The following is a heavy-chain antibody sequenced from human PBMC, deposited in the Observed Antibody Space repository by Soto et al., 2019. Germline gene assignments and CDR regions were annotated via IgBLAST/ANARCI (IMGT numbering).Heavy chain of an antibody. CDR3: AGTYYYDSSGYWSFDY. J-gene: IGHJ4*02. CDR2: IYYSGST. V-gene: IGHV4-59*01. Sequence: SETLSLTCTVSGGSISSYYWSWIRQPPGKGLEWSGYIYYSGSTNYNPSLKSRVTISVDTSKNQFSLKLSSVTAADTAVYYCAGTYYYDSSGYWSFDYWGQGTLVTVSS. CDR1: GGSISSYY. D-gene: IGHD3-22*01.